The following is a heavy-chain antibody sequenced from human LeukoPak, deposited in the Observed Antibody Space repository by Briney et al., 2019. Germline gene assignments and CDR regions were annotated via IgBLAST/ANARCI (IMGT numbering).Heavy chain of an antibody. Sequence: ASVKVSCKASGYTFTGYYMHWVRQAPGQGLEWMGWINPNSGGTNYAQKFQGRVTMTRDTSISTAYMELSRLRSDDTAVYYCARARRTYYYGSGSYIIPSGFDYWGQGTLVTVSS. CDR3: ARARRTYYYGSGSYIIPSGFDY. CDR1: GYTFTGYY. V-gene: IGHV1-2*02. J-gene: IGHJ4*02. D-gene: IGHD3-10*01. CDR2: INPNSGGT.